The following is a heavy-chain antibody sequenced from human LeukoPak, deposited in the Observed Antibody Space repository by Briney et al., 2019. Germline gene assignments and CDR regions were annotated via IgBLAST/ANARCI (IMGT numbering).Heavy chain of an antibody. V-gene: IGHV1-24*01. CDR3: ATGGSRVQLWILAGWYYFDN. CDR2: FDPLNGET. D-gene: IGHD5-18*01. J-gene: IGHJ4*02. CDR1: GHMLPQLL. Sequence: ASVTVSRQVSGHMLPQLLMHWVRPAPGKGLAWMGGFDPLNGETINEQKFQGKVTMTEDTSTDIVNMELSSLRSEDTAVYYCATGGSRVQLWILAGWYYFDNWGQGTLVTVSS.